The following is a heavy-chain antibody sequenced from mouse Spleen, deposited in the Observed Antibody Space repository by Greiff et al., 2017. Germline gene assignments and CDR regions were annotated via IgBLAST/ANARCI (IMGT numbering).Heavy chain of an antibody. V-gene: IGHV1-18*01. CDR1: GYTFTDYN. CDR2: INPNNGGT. Sequence: VQLQQSGPELVKPGASVKIPCKASGYTFTDYNMDWVKQSHGKSLEWIGDINPNNGGTIYNQKFKGKATLTVDKSSSTAYMELRSLTSEDTAVYYCARRRTYYGNSIFDYWGQGTTLTVSS. J-gene: IGHJ2*01. CDR3: ARRRTYYGNSIFDY. D-gene: IGHD2-10*01.